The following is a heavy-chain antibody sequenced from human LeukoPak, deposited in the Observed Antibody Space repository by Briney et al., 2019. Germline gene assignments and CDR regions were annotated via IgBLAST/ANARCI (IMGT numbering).Heavy chain of an antibody. D-gene: IGHD6-13*01. CDR2: TSYDGSKK. Sequence: GGSLRLSCAASGFTFSNYAMHWVRQAPGKGLEWVAFTSYDGSKKYYADSVKGRFTFSRDNSKNTLYLQMNSLRTEDTAVYFCANDAAQQQLSNLFYGMDVWGQGATVTVSS. J-gene: IGHJ6*02. CDR1: GFTFSNYA. V-gene: IGHV3-30-3*02. CDR3: ANDAAQQQLSNLFYGMDV.